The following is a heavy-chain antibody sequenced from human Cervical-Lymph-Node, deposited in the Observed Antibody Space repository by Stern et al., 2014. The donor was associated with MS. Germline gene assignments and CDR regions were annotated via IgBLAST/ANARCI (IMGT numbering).Heavy chain of an antibody. Sequence: VQLVESGPGLVKPSQTLSLTCTVSGGSINGGGYYLSWIRQHPGKGLAWIGYIHYSGTTYYNPSLKSRLTMLVDTSKSHFSLKLASVTAADTAVYYCASSAAADRGGFDYWGQGTLVTVSS. CDR3: ASSAAADRGGFDY. D-gene: IGHD6-13*01. CDR1: GGSINGGGYY. V-gene: IGHV4-31*03. J-gene: IGHJ4*02. CDR2: IHYSGTT.